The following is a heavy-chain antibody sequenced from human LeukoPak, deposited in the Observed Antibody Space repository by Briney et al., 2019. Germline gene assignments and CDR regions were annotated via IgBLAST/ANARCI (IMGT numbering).Heavy chain of an antibody. J-gene: IGHJ3*01. Sequence: VKVSCKASGGTFSSYAISWVRQAPGQGLEWMGGIIPIFGTANYAQKFQGRVTITADESTSTAYMELSSLRSEDTAVYYCARSGGGYNVMMRYSFDVWGQGTMVTVSS. CDR3: ARSGGGYNVMMRYSFDV. CDR1: GGTFSSYA. D-gene: IGHD5-24*01. V-gene: IGHV1-69*13. CDR2: IIPIFGTA.